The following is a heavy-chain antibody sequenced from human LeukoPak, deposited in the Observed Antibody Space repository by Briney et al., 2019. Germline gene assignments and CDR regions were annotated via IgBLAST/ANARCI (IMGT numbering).Heavy chain of an antibody. J-gene: IGHJ6*03. CDR1: GFTFSSYS. Sequence: GGSLRLSCAASGFTFSSYSIYWVRQAPGKGLEWVSSISSSSRYINYADSVKGRFTISRDNAKNSLYLQMNSLGPEDTAVYYCARDPYSGNYGNYYYYYMDVWGKGTTVTISS. D-gene: IGHD1-26*01. CDR2: ISSSSRYI. CDR3: ARDPYSGNYGNYYYYYMDV. V-gene: IGHV3-21*01.